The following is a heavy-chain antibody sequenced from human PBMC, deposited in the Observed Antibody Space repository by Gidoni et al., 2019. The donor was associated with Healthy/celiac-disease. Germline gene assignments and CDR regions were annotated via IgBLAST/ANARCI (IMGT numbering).Heavy chain of an antibody. CDR1: GGTFSSYT. V-gene: IGHV1-69*02. D-gene: IGHD6-19*01. CDR3: ARSVPPNRVGGDY. Sequence: QVQLVQSGAEVKKPGSSVKVSCKASGGTFSSYTISWVRQAPGQGLEWMGRIIPILGIANYAQKFQGRVTITADKSTSTAYMELSSLRSEDTAVYYCARSVPPNRVGGDYWGQGTLVTVSS. CDR2: IIPILGIA. J-gene: IGHJ4*02.